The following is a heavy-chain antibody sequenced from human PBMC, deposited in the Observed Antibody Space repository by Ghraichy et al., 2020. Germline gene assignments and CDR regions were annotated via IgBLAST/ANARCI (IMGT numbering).Heavy chain of an antibody. J-gene: IGHJ3*02. D-gene: IGHD3-22*01. CDR2: INSDGSST. V-gene: IGHV3-74*01. CDR3: ARDSYYYDSSGYYYVGHAFDI. Sequence: GGSLRLSCAASGFTFSSYWMHWVRQAPGKGLVWVSRINSDGSSTSYADSVKGRFTISRDNAKNTLYLQMNSLRAEDTAVYYCARDSYYYDSSGYYYVGHAFDIWGQGTMVTVSS. CDR1: GFTFSSYW.